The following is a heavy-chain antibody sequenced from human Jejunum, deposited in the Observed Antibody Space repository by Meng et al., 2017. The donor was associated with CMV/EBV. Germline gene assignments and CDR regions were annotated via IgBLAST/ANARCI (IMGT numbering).Heavy chain of an antibody. CDR2: MSPNSDNT. J-gene: IGHJ4*02. V-gene: IGHV1-8*02. Sequence: ASGYGFTTYDITWVRQAPGQGLEWMGWMSPNSDNTGYAQRFQGRVTFTRNSSITTAYMELSSLTYEDTAVYYCARLSSYSSAYGYWGQGTLVTVSS. CDR1: GYGFTTYD. CDR3: ARLSSYSSAYGY. D-gene: IGHD5-18*01.